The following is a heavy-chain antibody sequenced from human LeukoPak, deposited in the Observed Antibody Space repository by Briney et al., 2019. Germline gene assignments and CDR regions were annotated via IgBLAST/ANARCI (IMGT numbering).Heavy chain of an antibody. Sequence: SETLSLSCTVSGGSISSSTCYWGWIRQPPGKGLEWIGEIYHSGSTDYNPSLKSRVTISLDTSKNQFSLKLSSVTAADTAVYYCASSSWPAKYFQRWGQGTLVTVSS. CDR1: GGSISSSTCY. CDR2: IYHSGST. D-gene: IGHD6-13*01. J-gene: IGHJ1*01. V-gene: IGHV4-39*07. CDR3: ASSSWPAKYFQR.